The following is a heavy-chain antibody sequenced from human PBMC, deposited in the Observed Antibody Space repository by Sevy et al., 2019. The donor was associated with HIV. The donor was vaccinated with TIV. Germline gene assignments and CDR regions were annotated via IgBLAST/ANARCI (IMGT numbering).Heavy chain of an antibody. CDR2: ISYDGSNK. D-gene: IGHD3-10*01. CDR3: TREGSGSYYFDY. J-gene: IGHJ4*02. Sequence: GGSLRLSCAASGFTFSSYAMHWVRQAPGKGLEWVAVISYDGSNKYYADSVKGRFTISRDNSKNRLYLQMNSLRAEDTAVYYCTREGSGSYYFDYWGQGTLVTVSS. V-gene: IGHV3-30-3*01. CDR1: GFTFSSYA.